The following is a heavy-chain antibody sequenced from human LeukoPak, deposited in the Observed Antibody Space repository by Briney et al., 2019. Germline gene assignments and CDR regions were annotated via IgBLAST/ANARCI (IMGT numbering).Heavy chain of an antibody. Sequence: PSETLSLTCAVSGYSISSGYYWGWIRQPPGKGLEWIGSIYHSGSTYYNPSLKSRVTISVDTSKNQFSLNLSSVTAADTAVYYCARDGLKLRYFDGVTSDPWGQRTLVTVSS. CDR3: ARDGLKLRYFDGVTSDP. J-gene: IGHJ5*02. CDR2: IYHSGST. D-gene: IGHD3-9*01. CDR1: GYSISSGYY. V-gene: IGHV4-38-2*02.